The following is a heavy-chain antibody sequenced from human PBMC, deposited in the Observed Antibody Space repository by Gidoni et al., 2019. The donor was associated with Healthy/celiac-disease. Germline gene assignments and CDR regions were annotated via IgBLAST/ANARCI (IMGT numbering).Heavy chain of an antibody. CDR1: GRSISSGSYY. CDR3: AGEYGSGGGGIH. J-gene: IGHJ1*01. Sequence: QVQLQESGPGLVRPSQTLSLTCTVSGRSISSGSYYWSWIRHPAGKGLWWIGSIYTSGSNNNNTSLKSRVTISVDTSKNQLSLKRSSVAAADTAVYYCAGEYGSGGGGIHWGQGTLVTVSS. D-gene: IGHD3-10*01. V-gene: IGHV4-61*02. CDR2: IYTSGSN.